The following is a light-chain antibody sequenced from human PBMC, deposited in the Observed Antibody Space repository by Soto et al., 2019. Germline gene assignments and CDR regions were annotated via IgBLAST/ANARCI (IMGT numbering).Light chain of an antibody. CDR3: QSYDSSLSGRYV. CDR2: GNN. J-gene: IGLJ1*01. Sequence: SVLTQPPSVSGAPGQRVTISCTGSSSSIGAGYDVHWYQQLPGTAPKLLIHGNNNRPSGVPDRFSGSKSGTSASLAITGLQAEDEADYYCQSYDSSLSGRYVFGTGTKVTVL. V-gene: IGLV1-40*01. CDR1: SSSIGAGYD.